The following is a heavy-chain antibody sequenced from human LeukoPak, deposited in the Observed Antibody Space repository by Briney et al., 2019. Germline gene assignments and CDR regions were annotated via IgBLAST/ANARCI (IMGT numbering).Heavy chain of an antibody. Sequence: GRSLRLSCAASGFIFSNHAMHWVRQAPGKGLEWVSGISWNSGSIAYVDSVKGRFTISGDNAKNTLYLEMNSLRPEDTALYYCAKDKGIVGAYNCFDYWGQGTLVTVSS. CDR2: ISWNSGSI. D-gene: IGHD1-26*01. CDR1: GFIFSNHA. V-gene: IGHV3-9*01. J-gene: IGHJ4*02. CDR3: AKDKGIVGAYNCFDY.